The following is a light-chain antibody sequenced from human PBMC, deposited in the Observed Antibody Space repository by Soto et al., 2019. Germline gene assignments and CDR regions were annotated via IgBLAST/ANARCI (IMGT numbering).Light chain of an antibody. J-gene: IGLJ3*02. V-gene: IGLV1-44*01. CDR2: SHD. CDR3: AAWDDSLNAWV. CDR1: RSNVARNS. Sequence: QSVVTQPPSASQTPGQSVTISCSGGRSNVARNSVSWYQHVPGTAPKLLIYSHDQRPSGVPDRISASRSGTAASLAISGLRSEDEAFYYCAAWDDSLNAWVFGGGTKLTVL.